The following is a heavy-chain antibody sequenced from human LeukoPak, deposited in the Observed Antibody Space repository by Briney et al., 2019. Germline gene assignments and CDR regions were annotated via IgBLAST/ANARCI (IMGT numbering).Heavy chain of an antibody. J-gene: IGHJ4*02. CDR3: ARSIDFWTGFDY. CDR1: GFTFSDYY. V-gene: IGHV3-11*01. CDR2: ISSSGSTI. D-gene: IGHD3/OR15-3a*01. Sequence: GSLRLSCAASGFTFSDYYMSWIRQAPGKGLEWVSYISSSGSTIYYADSVKGRFTISRDIAKNSLYLQMNSLRAEDTAVYYCARSIDFWTGFDYWGQGTLVTVSS.